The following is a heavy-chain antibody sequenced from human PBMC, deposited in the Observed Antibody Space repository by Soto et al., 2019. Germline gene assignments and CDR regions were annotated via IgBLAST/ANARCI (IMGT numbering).Heavy chain of an antibody. CDR2: ISAYNGNT. D-gene: IGHD6-13*01. J-gene: IGHJ4*02. Sequence: QVQLVQSGAEVKKPGASVKVSCKASGYTFTSYGISWVRQAPGQGLEWMGWISAYNGNTNYAQKLQGRFTMTTDTSTSTACMGLWSLRSDDTAVYYCARVILLYSSSWSWAYLDYWGQGTLVTVSS. CDR3: ARVILLYSSSWSWAYLDY. V-gene: IGHV1-18*01. CDR1: GYTFTSYG.